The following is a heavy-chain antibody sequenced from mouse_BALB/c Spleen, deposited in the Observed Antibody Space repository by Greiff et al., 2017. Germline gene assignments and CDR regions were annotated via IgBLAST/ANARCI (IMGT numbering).Heavy chain of an antibody. J-gene: IGHJ2*01. Sequence: QVQLQQSGPELVKPGASVKMSCKASGYTFTSYYIHWVKQRPGQGLEWIGWIYPGDGSTKYNEKFKGKTTLTADKSSSTAYMLLSSLTSEDSAIYFCARDLDGYYVYYFDYWGQGTTLTVSS. V-gene: IGHV1S56*01. CDR3: ARDLDGYYVYYFDY. D-gene: IGHD2-3*01. CDR1: GYTFTSYY. CDR2: IYPGDGST.